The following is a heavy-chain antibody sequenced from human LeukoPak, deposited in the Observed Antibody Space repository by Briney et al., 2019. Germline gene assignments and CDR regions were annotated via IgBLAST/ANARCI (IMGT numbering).Heavy chain of an antibody. CDR2: ITPTGGSK. CDR3: ARDHITGGK. CDR1: GYTFSSFY. J-gene: IGHJ1*01. V-gene: IGHV1-46*04. D-gene: IGHD2-8*02. Sequence: ASVTLSCKASGYTFSSFYMHWVRQAPGQGLEWMGIITPTGGSKIYAQKLQGRVTITTDTYKHTLYMDMHSLRSEDTAVYFCARDHITGGKWGEGTLVTVSS.